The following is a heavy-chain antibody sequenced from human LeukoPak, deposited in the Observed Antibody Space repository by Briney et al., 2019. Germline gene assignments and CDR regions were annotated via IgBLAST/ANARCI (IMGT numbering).Heavy chain of an antibody. Sequence: GESLKISCKGSGYSFTSYWIGWVRQMPGKGLEWMGIINPGDSYIRYGPSFQGQITISVDKSIKTAHLQWSSLKASDTAMYYCARHSSYCSATSCFPKEWGQGTLVTVSS. V-gene: IGHV5-51*01. CDR3: ARHSSYCSATSCFPKE. D-gene: IGHD2-15*01. CDR2: INPGDSYI. CDR1: GYSFTSYW. J-gene: IGHJ4*02.